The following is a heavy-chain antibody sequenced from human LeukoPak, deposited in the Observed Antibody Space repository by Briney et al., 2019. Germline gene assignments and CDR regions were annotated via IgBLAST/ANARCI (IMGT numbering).Heavy chain of an antibody. CDR1: GYTFTSYG. J-gene: IGHJ5*02. CDR2: ISAYNGNT. V-gene: IGHV1-18*01. Sequence: ASVKVSCKASGYTFTSYGISWVRQAPGQGLEWMGWISAYNGNTNYAQKLQGRVTMTTDTSTSTAYMELRSLRSDDTAVYYCARDIYRCSGGSCYDWFDPWGQGTLVTVSS. D-gene: IGHD2-15*01. CDR3: ARDIYRCSGGSCYDWFDP.